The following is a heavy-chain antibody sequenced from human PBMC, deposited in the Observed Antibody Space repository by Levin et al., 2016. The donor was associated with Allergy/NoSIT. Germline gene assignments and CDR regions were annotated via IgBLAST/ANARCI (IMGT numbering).Heavy chain of an antibody. V-gene: IGHV3-30*18. CDR2: ISYDGSNK. CDR3: AKDPFVGGYAPIGY. J-gene: IGHJ4*02. Sequence: WIRQPPGKGLEWVAVISYDGSNKYYADSVKGRFTISRDNSKNTLYLQMNSLRAEDTAVYYCAKDPFVGGYAPIGYWGQGTLVTVSS. D-gene: IGHD5-12*01.